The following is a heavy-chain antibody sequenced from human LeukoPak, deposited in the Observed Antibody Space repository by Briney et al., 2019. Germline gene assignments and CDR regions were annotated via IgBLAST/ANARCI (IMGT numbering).Heavy chain of an antibody. CDR2: INPNSGGA. V-gene: IGHV1-2*02. D-gene: IGHD2-15*01. CDR1: GYTFTGYY. CDR3: ARARGYCSGGTCLGWFDP. J-gene: IGHJ5*02. Sequence: ASVKVSCKASGYTFTGYYMHWVRQAPGQGLEWMGWINPNSGGANYAQKFQGRVTMTRDTSISTAYMELSRLRSDDTAVYYCARARGYCSGGTCLGWFDPWGQGTLVTVSS.